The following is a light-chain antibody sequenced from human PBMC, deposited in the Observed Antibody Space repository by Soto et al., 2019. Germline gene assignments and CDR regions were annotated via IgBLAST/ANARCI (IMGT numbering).Light chain of an antibody. CDR3: NSYTNRNAVV. V-gene: IGLV2-14*01. CDR1: SSDIGDYES. Sequence: QSVLTQPASVSGSPGQSITISCTGTSSDIGDYESVSWYQQHPGKAPKLMIYEVSNRPSGVANRFSGSKSGNTASLTIAGHQAEDEADYYGNSYTNRNAVVFGGGTKLTVL. J-gene: IGLJ2*01. CDR2: EVS.